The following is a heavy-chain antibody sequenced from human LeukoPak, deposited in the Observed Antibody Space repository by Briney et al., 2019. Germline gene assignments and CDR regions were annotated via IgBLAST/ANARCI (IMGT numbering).Heavy chain of an antibody. D-gene: IGHD6-19*01. J-gene: IGHJ5*02. CDR3: ARGKAVAGTFSWFDP. CDR2: LNSDGSST. Sequence: GGSLSLFCAASGFTFSVYWMLWVRQARGRGRVCVSLLNSDGSSTRYADSVKCRFTISRDNAKNTLYLQMNSLRAEDTAVYYCARGKAVAGTFSWFDPWGQGTLVTVSS. V-gene: IGHV3-74*01. CDR1: GFTFSVYW.